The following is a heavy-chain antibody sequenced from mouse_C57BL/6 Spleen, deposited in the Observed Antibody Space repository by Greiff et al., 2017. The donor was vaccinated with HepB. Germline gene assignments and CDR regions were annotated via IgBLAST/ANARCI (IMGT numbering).Heavy chain of an antibody. V-gene: IGHV2-6-1*01. CDR1: GFSLTSYG. D-gene: IGHD1-1*01. CDR3: ARQGSYYYGSSPWFAY. CDR2: IWSDGST. Sequence: VQLQQSGPGLVAPSQSLSITCTVSGFSLTSYGVHWVRQPPGKGLEWLVVIWSDGSTTYNSALKSRLSISKDNSKSQVFLKMNSPQTDDTAMYYCARQGSYYYGSSPWFAYGGKGTLVTVSA. J-gene: IGHJ3*01.